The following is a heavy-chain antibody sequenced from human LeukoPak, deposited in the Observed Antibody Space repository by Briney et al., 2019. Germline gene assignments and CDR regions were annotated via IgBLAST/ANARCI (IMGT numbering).Heavy chain of an antibody. J-gene: IGHJ4*02. CDR3: ARGAAPGSGSYYTSLDY. Sequence: SETLSLTCTVSGGSISSYYWSWIRQPPGKELEWIGYIYYSENTNYNPSLKSRVTISVDTSKNQFSLKLSSVTAADTAVYYCARGAAPGSGSYYTSLDYWGQGALVTVSS. CDR2: IYYSENT. D-gene: IGHD1-26*01. V-gene: IGHV4-59*01. CDR1: GGSISSYY.